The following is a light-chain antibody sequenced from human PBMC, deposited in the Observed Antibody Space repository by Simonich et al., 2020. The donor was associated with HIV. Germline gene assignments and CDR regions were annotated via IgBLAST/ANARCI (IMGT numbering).Light chain of an antibody. Sequence: DIVMTQSPDSLAVSLGERATINCKSSQSVLHSSNNKNYLVWYQQKPGQPPKLLIYWASTREAGVPDRFSGSWSGTDFTLTISSLQAEDVAVYYCQQYYSTPRTFGQGTKVEIK. CDR2: WAS. V-gene: IGKV4-1*01. CDR3: QQYYSTPRT. CDR1: QSVLHSSNNKNY. J-gene: IGKJ1*01.